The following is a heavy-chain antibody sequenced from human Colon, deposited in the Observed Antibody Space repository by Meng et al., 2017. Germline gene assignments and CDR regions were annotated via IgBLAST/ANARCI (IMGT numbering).Heavy chain of an antibody. CDR2: ISAHNDDT. V-gene: IGHV1-2*02. Sequence: ASVKVSCKTSGYTFSDYNVFWVRQAPGQGLEWMGWISAHNDDTTYSQKFQGRVTMTRDGSVNTGYLELTSLTSEDTAVYYCARDRFADGRAHLDYWGQGTLVTVSS. CDR3: ARDRFADGRAHLDY. J-gene: IGHJ4*02. CDR1: GYTFSDYN. D-gene: IGHD3-3*01.